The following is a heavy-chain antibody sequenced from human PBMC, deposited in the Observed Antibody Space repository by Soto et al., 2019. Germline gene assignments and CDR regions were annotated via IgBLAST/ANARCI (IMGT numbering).Heavy chain of an antibody. J-gene: IGHJ6*01. D-gene: IGHD3-10*01. CDR3: ARGSFEGKPVWSDYRMDV. Sequence: ASVKVSCKASGYTFTSYDINWVRQATGQGLERMGWMNPNSGNTGYAQKFQGRVTMTRNTSISTAYMELSSLRSEDTAVYYCARGSFEGKPVWSDYRMDVRQQRTTVTV. CDR1: GYTFTSYD. V-gene: IGHV1-8*01. CDR2: MNPNSGNT.